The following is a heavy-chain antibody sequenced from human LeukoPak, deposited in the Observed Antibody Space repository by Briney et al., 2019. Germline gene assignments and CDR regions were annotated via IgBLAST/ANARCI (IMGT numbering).Heavy chain of an antibody. D-gene: IGHD3-10*01. Sequence: PSQTLSLTCTVSGGSVSSGNYYWSWIRQPAGKRLELIGRMYTSGSTHYNPSLKSRVTISRDTSTNQFSLKLTSVTAADTAVYYCARAPPRLPSASRAMVRGVAGNWFDPWGQGTLVTVSS. J-gene: IGHJ5*02. CDR3: ARAPPRLPSASRAMVRGVAGNWFDP. V-gene: IGHV4-61*02. CDR1: GGSVSSGNYY. CDR2: MYTSGST.